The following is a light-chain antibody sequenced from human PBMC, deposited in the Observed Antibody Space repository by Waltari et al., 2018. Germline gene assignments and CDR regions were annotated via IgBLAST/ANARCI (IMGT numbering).Light chain of an antibody. J-gene: IGKJ1*01. CDR2: GAS. CDR1: QTVSSN. Sequence: EIVMTQPPATLSVSPGENATLSCRASQTVSSNLTWYQQKPGQAHWHLIHGASTRATGIPAMFSGSRSGTEFTRTISSLQSEDFAVYYCQQYNNWQWTFGKGTKVEIK. CDR3: QQYNNWQWT. V-gene: IGKV3-15*01.